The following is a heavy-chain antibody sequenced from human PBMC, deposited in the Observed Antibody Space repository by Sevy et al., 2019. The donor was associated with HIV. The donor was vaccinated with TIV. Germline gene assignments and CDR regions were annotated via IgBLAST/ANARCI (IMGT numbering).Heavy chain of an antibody. CDR1: GFTFSYAW. D-gene: IGHD2-8*02. V-gene: IGHV3-15*01. CDR2: IQSKADGGTI. J-gene: IGHJ6*02. CDR3: STDPIILLLVTNGMDV. Sequence: GGSLRLSCAASGFTFSYAWMNWVRQAPGKGLEWVGRIQSKADGGTIDYAAPVKGRVTISRDDSQNKLYLQMNSLKTEDTAVYYCSTDPIILLLVTNGMDVWGQGTTVTVSS.